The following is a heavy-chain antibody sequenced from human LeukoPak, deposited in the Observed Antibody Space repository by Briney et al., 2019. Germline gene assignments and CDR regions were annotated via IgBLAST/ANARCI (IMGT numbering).Heavy chain of an antibody. D-gene: IGHD3-3*01. CDR1: GGSISSSNW. CDR2: IYYTGSA. CDR3: ARRYDFWSGFPNYYFDS. Sequence: SETLSLTCAVSGGSISSSNWWSWVRQPPGKGLEWIGNIYYTGSAYYNPSLKSRVTISIDTSKNHFSLKLTSVTAADAAVYYCARRYDFWSGFPNYYFDSWGQGTLVTVSS. V-gene: IGHV4-4*02. J-gene: IGHJ4*02.